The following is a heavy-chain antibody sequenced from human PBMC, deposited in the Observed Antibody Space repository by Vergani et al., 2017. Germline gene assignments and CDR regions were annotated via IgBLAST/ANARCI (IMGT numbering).Heavy chain of an antibody. J-gene: IGHJ4*02. D-gene: IGHD6-13*01. V-gene: IGHV4-39*01. CDR3: ARLPYRAAAAHY. CDR2: IYYSGST. Sequence: QLQLQESGPGLVKPSETLSLTCTVSGGSISSSSYYWGWIRQPPGKGLEWIGSIYYSGSTYYNPPLKSRVTISVDTSKNQFSLKLSSVTAADTAVYYCARLPYRAAAAHYWGQGTLVTVSS. CDR1: GGSISSSSYY.